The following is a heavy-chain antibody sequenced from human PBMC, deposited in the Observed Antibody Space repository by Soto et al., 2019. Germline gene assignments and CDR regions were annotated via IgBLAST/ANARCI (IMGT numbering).Heavy chain of an antibody. Sequence: QVQLQESGPGLVKPSQTLSLTCTGSGGSISSGDYYWSWIRQHPGKGLEWIGYINYSGSTYYNPTLKRRVTISVDTSKNQFSLKLSSVTAADTAVYYCARWWSGSRQGFDPWGQGTLVTVSS. CDR1: GGSISSGDYY. CDR3: ARWWSGSRQGFDP. V-gene: IGHV4-31*03. D-gene: IGHD3-3*01. J-gene: IGHJ5*02. CDR2: INYSGST.